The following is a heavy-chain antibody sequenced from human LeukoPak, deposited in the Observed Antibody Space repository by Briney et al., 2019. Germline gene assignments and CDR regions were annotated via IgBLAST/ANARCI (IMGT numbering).Heavy chain of an antibody. CDR1: GFTFSSYS. Sequence: SGGSLRLSCAASGFTFSSYSMNWVRQAPGKGLEWVSSISSSSSYIYYADSVKGRFTISRDNAKNSLYLQMNSLRAEDTAVYYCASIVVVAATRIADYWGQGTLVTVSS. V-gene: IGHV3-21*01. CDR3: ASIVVVAATRIADY. CDR2: ISSSSSYI. J-gene: IGHJ4*02. D-gene: IGHD2-15*01.